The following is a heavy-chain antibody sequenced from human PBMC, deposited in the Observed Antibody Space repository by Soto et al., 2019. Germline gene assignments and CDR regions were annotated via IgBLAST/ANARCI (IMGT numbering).Heavy chain of an antibody. V-gene: IGHV3-73*01. CDR2: IRSKANSYAT. Sequence: GGSLRLSCAASGFTFSGSAMHWVRQASGKGLEWVGRIRSKANSYATAYAASVKGRFTISRDDSKNTAYLQMNSLKTEDTAVYYCTRHIGYSGYDYYYYYTDVWGKGITVTVSS. CDR3: TRHIGYSGYDYYYYYTDV. J-gene: IGHJ6*03. D-gene: IGHD5-12*01. CDR1: GFTFSGSA.